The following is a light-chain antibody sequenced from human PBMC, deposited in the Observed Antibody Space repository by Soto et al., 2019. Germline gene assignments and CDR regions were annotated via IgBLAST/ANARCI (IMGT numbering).Light chain of an antibody. CDR1: DTVANS. V-gene: IGKV3-15*01. CDR2: GTF. Sequence: EILMTQSPATLSVSPGDRVTLSCRASDTVANSVAWYQQRPGQAPRLLIYGTFTRATAIPARFSGSASGAEFTLTISSLQSEDLAVYYCQQYNSWPYTFGQGTKLDIK. CDR3: QQYNSWPYT. J-gene: IGKJ2*01.